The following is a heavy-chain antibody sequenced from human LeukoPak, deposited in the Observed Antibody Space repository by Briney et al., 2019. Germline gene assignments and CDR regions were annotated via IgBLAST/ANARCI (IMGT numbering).Heavy chain of an antibody. CDR1: GFSFSSFA. D-gene: IGHD4-17*01. J-gene: IGHJ5*02. CDR2: ITAGHYPT. Sequence: GGSLRLSCAASGFSFSSFAMTWVRQAPGKGLEWVSSITAGHYPTYNTDSVKGRFTISRDNSKNTLYLQMNSLRADGTAVYYCTKDPNGDYVGAFDPWGQGTLVTVSS. V-gene: IGHV3-23*01. CDR3: TKDPNGDYVGAFDP.